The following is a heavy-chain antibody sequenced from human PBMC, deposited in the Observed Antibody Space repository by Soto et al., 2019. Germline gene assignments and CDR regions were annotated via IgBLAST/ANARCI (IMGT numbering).Heavy chain of an antibody. V-gene: IGHV1-69*06. CDR3: AIGRALSTIVVYGMDV. Sequence: SVKVSCKASGGTFSSYAISWVRQAPGQGLEWMGGIIPIFGTANYAQKFQGRVTITADKSTSTAYMELSSLRSEDTAVYYCAIGRALSTIVVYGMDVWGQGTTVTVSS. J-gene: IGHJ6*02. CDR2: IIPIFGTA. CDR1: GGTFSSYA. D-gene: IGHD1-26*01.